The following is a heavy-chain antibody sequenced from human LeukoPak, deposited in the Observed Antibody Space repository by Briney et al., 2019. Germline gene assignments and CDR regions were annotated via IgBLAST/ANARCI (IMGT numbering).Heavy chain of an antibody. CDR1: GGSISSGSYY. CDR3: ARGPDEQWLVPFDY. D-gene: IGHD6-19*01. V-gene: IGHV4-61*02. CDR2: IYTSGST. Sequence: SQTLSLTCTVSGGSISSGSYYWSWIRQPAGTGLEWIGRIYTSGSTNYNPSLKSRVTISVDTSKNQFSLKLSSVTAADTAVYYCARGPDEQWLVPFDYWGQGTLVTVSS. J-gene: IGHJ4*02.